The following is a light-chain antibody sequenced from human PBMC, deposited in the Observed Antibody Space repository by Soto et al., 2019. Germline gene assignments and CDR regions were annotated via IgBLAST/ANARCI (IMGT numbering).Light chain of an antibody. J-gene: IGKJ3*01. Sequence: DIVLTQSPATLSLSPGERATLSCRASQSVSNYSAWYQQKPGQAPRLLIYDASNRATGIPGRFSGSGSGTDFTLTISSLEPEDVAVYYCQQRSNWPSFGPGTKVDIK. V-gene: IGKV3-11*01. CDR1: QSVSNY. CDR2: DAS. CDR3: QQRSNWPS.